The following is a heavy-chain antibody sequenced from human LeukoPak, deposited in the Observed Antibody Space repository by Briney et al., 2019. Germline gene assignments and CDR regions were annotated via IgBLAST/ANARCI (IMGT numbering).Heavy chain of an antibody. CDR2: ISSNGGST. CDR3: ARLYCYDPYAFDI. Sequence: GGPLRLSCAASGFTFSSYAMHWVRQASGKGLEYVSAISSNGGSTYYANSVKGRFTISRDNYKNTLYLQMGSLRAEDMAVYYCARLYCYDPYAFDIWGQGTMVTVSS. V-gene: IGHV3-64*01. J-gene: IGHJ3*02. CDR1: GFTFSSYA. D-gene: IGHD3-22*01.